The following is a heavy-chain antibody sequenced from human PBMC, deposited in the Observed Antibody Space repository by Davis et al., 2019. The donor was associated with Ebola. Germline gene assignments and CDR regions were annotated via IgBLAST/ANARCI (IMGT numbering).Heavy chain of an antibody. CDR1: GFTVSSNH. CDR2: IYDQST. Sequence: PGGSLRLSCAASGFTVSSNHMSWVRQAPGKGLEWVSVIYDQSTAYADSVRGRFIISRDKSNNTLYREMNSLRVDDTAVYYCATTQWLREFDNWGQGTLVTVSS. CDR3: ATTQWLREFDN. D-gene: IGHD6-19*01. J-gene: IGHJ4*02. V-gene: IGHV3-53*05.